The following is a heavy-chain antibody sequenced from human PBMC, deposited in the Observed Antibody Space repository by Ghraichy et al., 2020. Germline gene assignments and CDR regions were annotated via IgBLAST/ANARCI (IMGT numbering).Heavy chain of an antibody. Sequence: GGSLRLSCAASGFTFDDYTMFWVRQVSGKGLEWVALVNWDASYTYYTDSVKGRFTISRDNTRNSLDLQMSSLRTEDTALYYCATGLQRWTPGYYFHNWGQGTLVTVSS. J-gene: IGHJ4*02. CDR2: VNWDASYT. CDR3: ATGLQRWTPGYYFHN. CDR1: GFTFDDYT. D-gene: IGHD4-23*01. V-gene: IGHV3-43*01.